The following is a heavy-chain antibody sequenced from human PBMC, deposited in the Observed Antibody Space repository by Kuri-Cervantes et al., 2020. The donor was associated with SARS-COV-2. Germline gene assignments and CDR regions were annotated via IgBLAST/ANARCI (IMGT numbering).Heavy chain of an antibody. CDR2: ISSSSSTI. J-gene: IGHJ2*01. Sequence: GESLKISCAASGFIFSSHSMNWVRQAPGKGLEWVSYISSSSSTIYYADSVKGRFTISRDNAKNSLYLEMNSLRAEDTAVYYCARDGGYCTLTTCYSYWYFDLWGRGTLVTVSS. V-gene: IGHV3-48*01. CDR1: GFIFSSHS. D-gene: IGHD2-2*01. CDR3: ARDGGYCTLTTCYSYWYFDL.